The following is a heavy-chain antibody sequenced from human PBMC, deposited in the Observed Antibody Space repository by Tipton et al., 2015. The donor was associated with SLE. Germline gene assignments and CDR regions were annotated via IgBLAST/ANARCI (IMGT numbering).Heavy chain of an antibody. CDR2: IYYSGST. Sequence: TLSLTCSVSGGSISSSPYYWGWIRQPPGKGLEWIASIYYSGSTYYNPSLKSRVTISVDTSKNQFSLKLTSVTAADTAVYYCVRDKKPEEFSGYNMPLFDYSYSGMDVWGPGTTVTVSS. CDR3: VRDKKPEEFSGYNMPLFDYSYSGMDV. V-gene: IGHV4-39*07. CDR1: GGSISSSPYY. J-gene: IGHJ6*02. D-gene: IGHD5-12*01.